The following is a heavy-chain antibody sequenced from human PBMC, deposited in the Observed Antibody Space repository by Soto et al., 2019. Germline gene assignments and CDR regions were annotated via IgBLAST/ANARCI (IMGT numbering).Heavy chain of an antibody. CDR1: GFTFSSSP. D-gene: IGHD3-3*01. J-gene: IGHJ4*02. V-gene: IGHV3-23*04. Sequence: EVQLVQSGGGLVQPGGSLRLSCVASGFTFSSSPMSWVRQVPGKGLEWISAIRNDGSSVYYVDSVKGRFTISRDNSKNTSSLRMKNLRAEDTAIYYCVRARYTMSDFWSAGSADWGQGALVIVSS. CDR3: VRARYTMSDFWSAGSAD. CDR2: IRNDGSSV.